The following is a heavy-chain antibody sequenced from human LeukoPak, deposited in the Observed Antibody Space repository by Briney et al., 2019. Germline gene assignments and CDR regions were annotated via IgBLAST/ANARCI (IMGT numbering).Heavy chain of an antibody. V-gene: IGHV5-51*01. CDR1: GYSFTSYW. CDR2: IYPGDSDT. D-gene: IGHD3-22*01. CDR3: ARRMANYDSSGYYYDY. Sequence: GESLKISCKGSGYSFTSYWIGWVRQMSGKGLEWMGIIYPGDSDTRYSPSFQGQVTISADKSISTAYLRWSSLKASDTAMYYCARRMANYDSSGYYYDYWGQGTLVTVSS. J-gene: IGHJ4*02.